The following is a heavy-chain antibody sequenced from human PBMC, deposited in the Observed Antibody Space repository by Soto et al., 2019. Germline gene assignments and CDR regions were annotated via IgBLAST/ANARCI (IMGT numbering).Heavy chain of an antibody. Sequence: ASGPTLVYHTQTLTLTCTFSGFSLAASEVCVSWIRQPPGKALEWLARIDWDDEKYYSTSLKTRLTISKDTSKNQVVLTMTNMDPVDTATYYCARMRPTEDNYGYYYYLAYWGQGTPVTVSS. CDR1: GFSLAASEVC. J-gene: IGHJ4*02. V-gene: IGHV2-70*11. CDR2: IDWDDEK. D-gene: IGHD3-22*01. CDR3: ARMRPTEDNYGYYYYLAY.